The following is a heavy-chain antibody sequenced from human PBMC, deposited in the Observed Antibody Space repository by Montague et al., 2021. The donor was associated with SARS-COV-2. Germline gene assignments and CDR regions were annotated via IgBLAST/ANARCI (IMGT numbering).Heavy chain of an antibody. CDR1: GFSLSTSGVG. Sequence: PALVKPTQTLTLTCTFSGFSLSTSGVGVGWIRQPPGKALEWLALIYGDDDKRYSPSPKSRLTITKDTSKNQVVLTMTNMDPVDTATFCCAHSNGGSGSYLYFDYWGQGTLVTVSS. D-gene: IGHD3-10*01. CDR3: AHSNGGSGSYLYFDY. CDR2: IYGDDDK. V-gene: IGHV2-5*02. J-gene: IGHJ4*02.